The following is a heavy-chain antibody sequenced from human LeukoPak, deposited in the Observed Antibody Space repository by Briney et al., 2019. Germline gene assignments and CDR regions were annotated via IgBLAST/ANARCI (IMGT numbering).Heavy chain of an antibody. J-gene: IGHJ3*02. Sequence: PSETLSLTCAVYGGSFSGYYWSWIRQPPGKGLEWIGEINHSGSTNYNPSLKSRVTISVDTSKNQFSLKLSSVTAADTAVYYCASHASSWFVHDAFDIWGQGTMVTVSS. D-gene: IGHD6-13*01. CDR2: INHSGST. CDR3: ASHASSWFVHDAFDI. CDR1: GGSFSGYY. V-gene: IGHV4-34*01.